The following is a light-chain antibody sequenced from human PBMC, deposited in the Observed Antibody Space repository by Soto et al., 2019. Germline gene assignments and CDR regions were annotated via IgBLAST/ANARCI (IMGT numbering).Light chain of an antibody. CDR3: QQSYSTPPT. V-gene: IGKV1-8*01. J-gene: IGKJ1*01. Sequence: TQSPSSLSASTGDRVTITCRASQGISSYLAWYQQKPGKAPKLLTYAASTLQSGVPSRFSGSGSGTDFTLTISSLQPEDFATYYCQQSYSTPPTFAQGTKVDIK. CDR1: QGISSY. CDR2: AAS.